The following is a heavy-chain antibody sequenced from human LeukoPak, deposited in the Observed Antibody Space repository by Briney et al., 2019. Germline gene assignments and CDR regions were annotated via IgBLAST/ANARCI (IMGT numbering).Heavy chain of an antibody. V-gene: IGHV3-23*01. D-gene: IGHD3-16*01. CDR1: GFTFSSHG. J-gene: IGHJ4*02. CDR2: IGGSGGFIT. Sequence: GGSLRLSCAASGFTFSSHGMNWVRQAPGKGLEWVSGIGGSGGFITYYADSVKGRFTISRDNSKNTLFLEMNSLRVEDTAVYYCAKGRGFRVWDPWDNWGQGTLITVSS. CDR3: AKGRGFRVWDPWDN.